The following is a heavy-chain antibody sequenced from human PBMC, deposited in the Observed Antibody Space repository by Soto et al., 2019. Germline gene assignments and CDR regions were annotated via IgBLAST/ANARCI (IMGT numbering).Heavy chain of an antibody. D-gene: IGHD3-22*01. Sequence: SETLSLTCAVYGGSFSGYYWIWIRQPPGKGLEWIGEINHSGSTNYNPSLKSRVTISVDTSKNQFSLKLSSVTAADTAVYYCGREGRYYDSSGYYPRVAFDIWGQGTMVTVSS. J-gene: IGHJ3*02. CDR2: INHSGST. V-gene: IGHV4-34*01. CDR3: GREGRYYDSSGYYPRVAFDI. CDR1: GGSFSGYY.